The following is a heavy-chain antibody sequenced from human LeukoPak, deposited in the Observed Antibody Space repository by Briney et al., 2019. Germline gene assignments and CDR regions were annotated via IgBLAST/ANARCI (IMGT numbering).Heavy chain of an antibody. CDR3: ASKGIRGVIAASPFGY. CDR1: GFTFSSYA. CDR2: ISGSGGST. V-gene: IGHV3-23*01. Sequence: GGSLRLSCAASGFTFSSYAMSWVRQAPGKGLEWVSDISGSGGSTYYADSVKGRFTISRDNSKNTVSLQMNSLRVEDTAVYYCASKGIRGVIAASPFGYWGRGTLVTVSS. D-gene: IGHD3-10*01. J-gene: IGHJ4*02.